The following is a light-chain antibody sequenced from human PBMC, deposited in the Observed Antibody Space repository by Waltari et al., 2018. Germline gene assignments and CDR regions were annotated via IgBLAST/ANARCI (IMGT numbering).Light chain of an antibody. V-gene: IGLV2-23*02. J-gene: IGLJ2*01. CDR3: SSYTYGGPWV. Sequence: SALTQPASVSASPGQSITLSCTGSSSDVGSYDLVAWYQQHPGKSPHLLIYEVDKRPSGVSYRFSGSKSGNAASLTISGLQAEDEAHYFCSSYTYGGPWVFGGGTLLTVL. CDR2: EVD. CDR1: SSDVGSYDL.